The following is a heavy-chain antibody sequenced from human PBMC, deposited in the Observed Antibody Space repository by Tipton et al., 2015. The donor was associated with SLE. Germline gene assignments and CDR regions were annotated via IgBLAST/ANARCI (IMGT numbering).Heavy chain of an antibody. CDR1: GGSISSVDYF. V-gene: IGHV4-39*07. D-gene: IGHD1-26*01. CDR2: IYYTGST. J-gene: IGHJ4*02. CDR3: ARLYSGSYGDY. Sequence: TLSLTCTVSGGSISSVDYFWAWVRQPPGKGLEWIGTIYYTGSTYYNPSLASRVTMSVDSSKDQFSLRLRSVTAADTAAYYCARLYSGSYGDYWGRGILVTVSS.